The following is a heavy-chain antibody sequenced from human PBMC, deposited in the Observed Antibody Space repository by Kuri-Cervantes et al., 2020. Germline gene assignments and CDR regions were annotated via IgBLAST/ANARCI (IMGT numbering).Heavy chain of an antibody. V-gene: IGHV1-69*13. J-gene: IGHJ4*02. Sequence: SVKVSCKVSGYTLTELSMHWVRQAPGKGLEWMGGIIPIFGTANYAQKFQGRVTITADESTSTAYMELSSLRSEDTAVYYCARDHGSGGSGDYWGQGTLVTVSS. CDR3: ARDHGSGGSGDY. D-gene: IGHD2-15*01. CDR1: GYTLTELS. CDR2: IIPIFGTA.